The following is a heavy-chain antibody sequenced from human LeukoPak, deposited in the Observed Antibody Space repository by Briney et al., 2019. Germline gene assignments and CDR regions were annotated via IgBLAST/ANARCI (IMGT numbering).Heavy chain of an antibody. J-gene: IGHJ3*02. CDR3: ARDDYGGNSGYGFDI. Sequence: GGSLRLSCAASGFTFSNYAMHWVRQAPGKGLEWVAVISDDGINKYFADSVKGRFTISRDNSKNTVYLQMNSLRPEDTAVYYCARDDYGGNSGYGFDIWGQGTTVTVSS. D-gene: IGHD4-23*01. V-gene: IGHV3-30-3*01. CDR1: GFTFSNYA. CDR2: ISDDGINK.